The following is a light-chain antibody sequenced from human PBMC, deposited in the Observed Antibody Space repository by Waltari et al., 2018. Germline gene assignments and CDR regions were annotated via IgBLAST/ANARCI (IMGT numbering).Light chain of an antibody. J-gene: IGLJ2*01. Sequence: QSALTQPASVSGSPGPSITISCPGPNSDLGYYNYVPWYQQYPGKAPNLMIFDVTRWPSGVSHRFSGSKSGNTASLTISGLQAEDEADYFCAAYTSTNTVIFGGGTKVTVL. CDR3: AAYTSTNTVI. CDR2: DVT. V-gene: IGLV2-14*01. CDR1: NSDLGYYNY.